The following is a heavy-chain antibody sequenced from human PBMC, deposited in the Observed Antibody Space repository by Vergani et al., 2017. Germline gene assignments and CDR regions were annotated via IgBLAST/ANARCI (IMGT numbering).Heavy chain of an antibody. D-gene: IGHD2-2*01. J-gene: IGHJ6*03. Sequence: EVQLLESGGGLVQPGGSLRLSCAASGFTFSSYSMNWVRQAPGKGLEWVSAIGTAGYTYYPGSVKGRFTISRDNAKNSLYLQMNSLRAEDTALYYCAKAGDCSSTSCYVGDYYYYMDVWGKGTTVTVSS. CDR3: AKAGDCSSTSCYVGDYYYYMDV. CDR1: GFTFSSYS. CDR2: IGTAGYT. V-gene: IGHV3-13*01.